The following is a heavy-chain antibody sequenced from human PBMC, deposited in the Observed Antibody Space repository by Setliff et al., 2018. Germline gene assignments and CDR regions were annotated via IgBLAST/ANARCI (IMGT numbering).Heavy chain of an antibody. D-gene: IGHD5-12*01. J-gene: IGHJ4*02. Sequence: SETLSLTCTVSGASISTHYWSWIRQPPGKGLEWIGHTYYIGATNYNPSLKGRVTISVDTSKNQVSLKMNFVTAADTAVYYCARGGTFRYFDYWGQGTPVTVSS. CDR2: TYYIGAT. V-gene: IGHV4-59*11. CDR1: GASISTHY. CDR3: ARGGTFRYFDY.